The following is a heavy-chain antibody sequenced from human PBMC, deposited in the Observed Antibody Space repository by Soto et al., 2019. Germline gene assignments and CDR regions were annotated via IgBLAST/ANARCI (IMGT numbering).Heavy chain of an antibody. Sequence: EVQLVESGGGLVQPGGSLKLSCAASGFTFSGSAMHWVRQASGKGLEWVGRIRSKANSYATTYAAWVKGRFTISRDDSKNTASLQMNSLKTEDTAVYYCSSHDYGGDWYFDLWGRGTLVTVSS. CDR3: SSHDYGGDWYFDL. CDR2: IRSKANSYAT. D-gene: IGHD4-17*01. V-gene: IGHV3-73*02. J-gene: IGHJ2*01. CDR1: GFTFSGSA.